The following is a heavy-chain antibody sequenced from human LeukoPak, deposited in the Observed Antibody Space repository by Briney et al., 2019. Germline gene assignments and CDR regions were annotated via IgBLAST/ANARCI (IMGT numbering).Heavy chain of an antibody. CDR1: GGYIRSDDCF. CDR2: TFYTGRT. D-gene: IGHD3/OR15-3a*01. Sequence: SETLSLTCAVSGGYIRSDDCFWGWVRQPPGTGLEWIGATFYTGRTFYNPSLKSRVTISVDTSKNQFSPVLNSATAADTADYYCARRRHNFDFYNVWGQGTRVLVSS. V-gene: IGHV4-39*01. J-gene: IGHJ3*01. CDR3: ARRRHNFDFYNV.